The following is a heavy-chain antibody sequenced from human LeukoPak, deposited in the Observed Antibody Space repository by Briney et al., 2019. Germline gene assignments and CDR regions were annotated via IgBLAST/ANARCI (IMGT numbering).Heavy chain of an antibody. CDR3: ARDHASVGWQLLYRYYYYGMDV. CDR1: GGSISSGSYY. J-gene: IGHJ6*02. D-gene: IGHD2-15*01. V-gene: IGHV4-61*02. CDR2: IYTSGST. Sequence: SQTLSLTCTVSGGSISSGSYYWSWIRQPAGKGLEWIGRIYTSGSTNYNPSLKSRVTISVDTSKNQFSLKLSSVTAADTAVYYCARDHASVGWQLLYRYYYYGMDVWGQGTTVTVSS.